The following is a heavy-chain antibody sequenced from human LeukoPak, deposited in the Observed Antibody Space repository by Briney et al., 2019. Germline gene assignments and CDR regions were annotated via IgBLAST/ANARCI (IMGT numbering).Heavy chain of an antibody. D-gene: IGHD5-24*01. CDR1: GYTFTSYG. CDR3: ARDVGSGDGHNLDS. CDR2: ISAYSGNK. J-gene: IGHJ5*01. V-gene: IGHV1-18*01. Sequence: ASVKVSCKGAGYTFTSYGFSWVRQAPGQGLEWIGWISAYSGNKKYGQRFQDRLTMTTDASTSTSYMELRSLGSDDTAVYYCARDVGSGDGHNLDSWGHGTLVIVSS.